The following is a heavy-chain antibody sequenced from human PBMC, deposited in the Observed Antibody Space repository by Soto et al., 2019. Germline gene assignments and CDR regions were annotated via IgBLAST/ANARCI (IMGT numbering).Heavy chain of an antibody. CDR2: IGYDGNNI. CDR3: AREGKSYGYDF. V-gene: IGHV3-30*04. Sequence: GGSLRLSCAASGFTFSRHEMHWVHQAPGKGLEWVAVIGYDGNNIYYADPAKGRFTISRDNSKNRVDLQMNSLRPEDSAIYYCAREGKSYGYDFWGQGTLVTVSS. J-gene: IGHJ4*02. CDR1: GFTFSRHE. D-gene: IGHD5-18*01.